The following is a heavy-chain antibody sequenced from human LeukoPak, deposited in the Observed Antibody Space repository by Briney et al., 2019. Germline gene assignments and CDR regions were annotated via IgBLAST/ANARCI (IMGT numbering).Heavy chain of an antibody. D-gene: IGHD3-22*01. V-gene: IGHV4-59*01. J-gene: IGHJ3*02. CDR3: ARDRGDSSGYPDAFDI. Sequence: SETLSLTCTVSGGSISRNYWSWIRKSPGRGLEWIGYIYYSGSTNYNPSLKSRVTISVDTSKNQFSLKLSSVTAADTAVYYCARDRGDSSGYPDAFDIWGQGTMVTVSS. CDR2: IYYSGST. CDR1: GGSISRNY.